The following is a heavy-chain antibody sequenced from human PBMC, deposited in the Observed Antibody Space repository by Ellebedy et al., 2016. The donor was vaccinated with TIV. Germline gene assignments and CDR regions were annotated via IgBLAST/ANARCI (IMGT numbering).Heavy chain of an antibody. CDR3: AKPQSSTNYYGMDV. J-gene: IGHJ6*02. D-gene: IGHD2-2*01. CDR1: GFTISSND. V-gene: IGHV3-23*01. CDR2: IRGSGGRT. Sequence: PRGSLRLSCVASGFTISSNDMNWVRQAPGKGLEWVSGIRGSGGRTYYADSVKGRFTISRDNSKNTLYLQMNSLRAEDTAVYYCAKPQSSTNYYGMDVWGQGTTVTVSS.